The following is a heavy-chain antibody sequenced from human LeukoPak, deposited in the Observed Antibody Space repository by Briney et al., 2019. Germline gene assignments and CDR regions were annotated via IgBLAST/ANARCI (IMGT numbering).Heavy chain of an antibody. CDR2: IYYSGST. Sequence: PSETLSLTCTVSGGSISSSSYYWGWIRQPPGKGLEWIGSIYYSGSTYYNPSLKSRVTISVDTSKNQFSLKLSSVTAADTAVYYCARELQWLVTGKAFDIWGQGTMVTVSS. CDR1: GGSISSSSYY. CDR3: ARELQWLVTGKAFDI. J-gene: IGHJ3*02. V-gene: IGHV4-39*02. D-gene: IGHD6-19*01.